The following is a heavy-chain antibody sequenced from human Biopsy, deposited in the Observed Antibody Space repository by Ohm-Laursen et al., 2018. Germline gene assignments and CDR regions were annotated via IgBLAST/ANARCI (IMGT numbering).Heavy chain of an antibody. D-gene: IGHD2-2*02. Sequence: SLRLSCAASGFTFSDYAMNWVRQAPGKGLAWVSTISGSGGNTYYADSVRGRFIVSRDGSKSTLYLQMRSLSAEDTAFYYCAKGGYCTSSSCYMDLDYWGQGALVTVSS. CDR2: ISGSGGNT. CDR3: AKGGYCTSSSCYMDLDY. J-gene: IGHJ4*02. V-gene: IGHV3-23*01. CDR1: GFTFSDYA.